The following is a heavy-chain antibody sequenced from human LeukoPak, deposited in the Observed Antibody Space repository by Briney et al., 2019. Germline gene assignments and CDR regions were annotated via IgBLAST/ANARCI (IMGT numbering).Heavy chain of an antibody. V-gene: IGHV1-46*01. CDR1: GYTFTSYY. CDR3: ATERGQLLLQDVSGGAFDI. J-gene: IGHJ3*02. Sequence: ASVKVSCKASGYTFTSYYMHWVRQAPGQGLEWMGIINPSGGSTSYAQKFQGRVTMTRDTSTSTVYMELSSLRSEDTAVYYCATERGQLLLQDVSGGAFDIWGQGTMVTVSS. CDR2: INPSGGST. D-gene: IGHD2-15*01.